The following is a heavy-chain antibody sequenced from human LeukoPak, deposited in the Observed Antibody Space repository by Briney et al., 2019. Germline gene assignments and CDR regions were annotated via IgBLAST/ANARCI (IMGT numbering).Heavy chain of an antibody. J-gene: IGHJ4*02. D-gene: IGHD2-15*01. CDR3: ASRDPCSGGSCYGLGY. V-gene: IGHV3-23*01. Sequence: PGGSLRLSCAASGFTFSNAWMSWVRQAPGKGLEWVSTISDSGDWTQYADSVKGRFTISRDNSKNTLYLLMNSLRAEDTAVYYCASRDPCSGGSCYGLGYWGQGTLVTVSS. CDR2: ISDSGDWT. CDR1: GFTFSNAW.